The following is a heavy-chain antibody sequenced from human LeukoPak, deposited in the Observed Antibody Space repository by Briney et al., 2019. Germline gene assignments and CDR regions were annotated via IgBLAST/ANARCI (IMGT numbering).Heavy chain of an antibody. CDR3: ARDHLGSGWYFGWFDP. CDR2: IYYSGST. Sequence: SETLSLTCTVSGGSISSYYWSWIRQPPGKGLEWIGYIYYSGSTNYNPSLKSRVTISVDTSKNQFSLKLSSVTAADTAVYYCARDHLGSGWYFGWFDPRGQGTLVTVSS. V-gene: IGHV4-59*01. CDR1: GGSISSYY. J-gene: IGHJ5*02. D-gene: IGHD6-19*01.